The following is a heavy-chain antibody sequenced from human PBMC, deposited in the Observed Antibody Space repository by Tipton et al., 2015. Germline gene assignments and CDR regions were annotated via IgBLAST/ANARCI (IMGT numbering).Heavy chain of an antibody. D-gene: IGHD5-24*01. CDR3: ARDLEHGMDV. J-gene: IGHJ6*02. V-gene: IGHV4-61*01. CDR2: ISYTDGA. CDR1: GGSVSSGNYY. Sequence: LSLTCTVSGGSVSSGNYYWSWIRQPPGKGLEWIGYISYTDGAHYNPALKSRVTISVDTSKNQFSLTLNSVAAADTAVYYCARDLEHGMDVWGHGTTVTVSS.